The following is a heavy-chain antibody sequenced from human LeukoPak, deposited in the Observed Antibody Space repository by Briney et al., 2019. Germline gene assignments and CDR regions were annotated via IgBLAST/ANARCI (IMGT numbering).Heavy chain of an antibody. CDR1: GFTFNKFA. J-gene: IGHJ4*02. Sequence: GGSLRLSCAASGFTFNKFAMSWVRQAPGKGLEWVSGIIENGGETYYADSVRGRFTISRDSSKNTLYLQMNSLRAEDTAVYYCARDVGPIHFDYWGQGTLVTVSS. D-gene: IGHD1-26*01. CDR2: IIENGGET. CDR3: ARDVGPIHFDY. V-gene: IGHV3-23*01.